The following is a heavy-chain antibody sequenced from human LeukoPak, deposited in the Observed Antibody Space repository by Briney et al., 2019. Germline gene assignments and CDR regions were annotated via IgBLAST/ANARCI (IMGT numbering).Heavy chain of an antibody. Sequence: ASVKVSCKASGYTFTGYYMHWVRQAPGQGLEWMGWINPNSGGTNYAQKFQGRVTMTRDTSISTAYMELSRLRSDDTAVYYCAREGIAVAGTAPDNWGQGTLVTVSS. V-gene: IGHV1-2*02. CDR1: GYTFTGYY. CDR2: INPNSGGT. J-gene: IGHJ4*02. CDR3: AREGIAVAGTAPDN. D-gene: IGHD6-19*01.